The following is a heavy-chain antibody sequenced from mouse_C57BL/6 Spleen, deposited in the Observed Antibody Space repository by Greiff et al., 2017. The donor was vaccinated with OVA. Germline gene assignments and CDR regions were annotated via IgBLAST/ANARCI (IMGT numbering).Heavy chain of an antibody. V-gene: IGHV3-6*01. CDR3: AIITTVVAHFDY. CDR2: ISYDGSN. D-gene: IGHD1-1*01. CDR1: GYSITSGYY. Sequence: ESGPGLVKPSQSLSLTCSVTGYSITSGYYWNWIRQFPGNKLEWMGYISYDGSNNYNPSLKNRISITRDTSKNQFFLKLNSVTTEDTATYYCAIITTVVAHFDYWGQGTTLTVSS. J-gene: IGHJ2*01.